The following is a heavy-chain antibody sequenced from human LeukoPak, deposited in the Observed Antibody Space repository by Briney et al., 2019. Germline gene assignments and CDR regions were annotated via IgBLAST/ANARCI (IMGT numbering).Heavy chain of an antibody. J-gene: IGHJ6*03. CDR2: ISSSSSYI. Sequence: GGSLRLSCAASGFTFSSYSMNWVRQAPGKGLEWVSSISSSSSYIYYADSVKGRFTISRDNAKNSLYLQMNSLRAEDTAVYCCASSSRLQFNNYYYMDVWGKGTTVTVSS. V-gene: IGHV3-21*01. CDR1: GFTFSSYS. D-gene: IGHD5-24*01. CDR3: ASSSRLQFNNYYYMDV.